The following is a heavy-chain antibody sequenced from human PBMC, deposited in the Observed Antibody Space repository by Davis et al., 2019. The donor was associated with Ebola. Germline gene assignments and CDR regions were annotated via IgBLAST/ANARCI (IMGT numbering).Heavy chain of an antibody. CDR1: GHTFTGYY. CDR2: INTYSGGT. V-gene: IGHV1-2*02. CDR3: ATVGTSVTAFDH. J-gene: IGHJ4*02. D-gene: IGHD4-17*01. Sequence: SVKVSCKASGHTFTGYYMHWVRQAPGQGLEWMGWINTYSGGTKYAQKFQGRVTMARDTSINRAYMELSRLRSDDTAVYYCATVGTSVTAFDHWGQGTLVTVSS.